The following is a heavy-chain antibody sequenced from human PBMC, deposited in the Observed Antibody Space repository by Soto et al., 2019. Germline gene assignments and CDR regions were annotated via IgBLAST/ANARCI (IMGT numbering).Heavy chain of an antibody. D-gene: IGHD6-13*01. CDR3: ARARYSSSWYAAFDI. CDR1: GGSVSSGSYY. CDR2: IYYSGST. V-gene: IGHV4-61*01. Sequence: SETLSLTCTVSGGSVSSGSYYWSWIRQPPGKGLEWIGYIYYSGSTNYNPSLKSRVAISVDTFKNQFSLKLSSVTAADTAVYYCARARYSSSWYAAFDIWGQGTMVTVSS. J-gene: IGHJ3*02.